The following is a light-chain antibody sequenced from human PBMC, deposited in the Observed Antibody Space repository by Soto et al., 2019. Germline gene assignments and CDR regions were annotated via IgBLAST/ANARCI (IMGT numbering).Light chain of an antibody. CDR2: GAS. J-gene: IGKJ1*01. CDR3: QQYYTYPRT. V-gene: IGKV1-5*01. Sequence: DIQVTQSPSTLSASVGDRVTITCRASQSISRSLAWYQQIPGRAPKLLIYGASSLERGVPSRFSGSGSGTEFTLTIRGRQPDDFATYYCQQYYTYPRTFGQGTKVEV. CDR1: QSISRS.